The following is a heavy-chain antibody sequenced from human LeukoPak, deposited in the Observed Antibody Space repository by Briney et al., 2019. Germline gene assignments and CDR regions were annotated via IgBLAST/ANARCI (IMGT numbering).Heavy chain of an antibody. CDR1: GGSISSYY. D-gene: IGHD2-21*02. J-gene: IGHJ4*02. CDR3: ARDSCGGDCSFDY. V-gene: IGHV4-59*01. CDR2: IYYSVST. Sequence: SETLSLTCTVSGGSISSYYWSWIRQPPGKGLEWIGYIYYSVSTNYNPSLKSRVTISVDTSKNQSSLKLSSVTAADTAVYYCARDSCGGDCSFDYWGQGTLVTVSS.